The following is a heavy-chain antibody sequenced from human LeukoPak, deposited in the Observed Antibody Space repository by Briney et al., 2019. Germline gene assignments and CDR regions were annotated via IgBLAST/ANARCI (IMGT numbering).Heavy chain of an antibody. CDR2: ISYDGSNK. D-gene: IGHD3-3*01. V-gene: IGHV3-30*03. J-gene: IGHJ3*01. CDR3: ARDINRIGMAIFD. Sequence: GGSLRLSCAASGFTFSDYYMSWVRQAPGKGLEWVAVISYDGSNKYYADSVKGRFTISRDNSKNTLYLQMNSLRAEDTAVYYCARDINRIGMAIFDWGQGTMVTVSS. CDR1: GFTFSDYY.